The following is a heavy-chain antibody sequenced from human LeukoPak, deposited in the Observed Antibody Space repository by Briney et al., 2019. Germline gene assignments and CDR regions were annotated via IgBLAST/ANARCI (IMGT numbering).Heavy chain of an antibody. CDR1: GFTFDDYA. CDR2: ISGDGDNT. Sequence: GGSLRLSCAASGFTFDDYAMHWVRQAPGKGLEWVSLISGDGDNTYYADSVKGRFTISRDNSKNSLYLQMNSLRTEDTALYYCAKDILPPGWDYFDFWGQGTLVTVSS. V-gene: IGHV3-43*02. CDR3: AKDILPPGWDYFDF. D-gene: IGHD2-15*01. J-gene: IGHJ4*02.